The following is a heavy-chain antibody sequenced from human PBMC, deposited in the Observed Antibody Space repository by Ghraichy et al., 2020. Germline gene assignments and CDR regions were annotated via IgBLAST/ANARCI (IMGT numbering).Heavy chain of an antibody. Sequence: GGSLRLSCAASGFTFSSYAMSWVRQAPGKGLEWVSSISGSGGSTYYADSVKGRFTISRDNSKNTLYLQMNSLRAEDTAVYYCAKDSRPGSGLPWFDPWGQGTLVTISS. CDR1: GFTFSSYA. D-gene: IGHD2-8*02. CDR3: AKDSRPGSGLPWFDP. CDR2: ISGSGGST. J-gene: IGHJ5*02. V-gene: IGHV3-23*01.